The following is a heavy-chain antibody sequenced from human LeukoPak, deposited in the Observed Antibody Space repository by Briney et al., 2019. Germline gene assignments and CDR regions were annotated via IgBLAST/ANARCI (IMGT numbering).Heavy chain of an antibody. CDR2: MNPISGNT. D-gene: IGHD5-12*01. V-gene: IGHV1-8*01. CDR1: GYTFTNYD. CDR3: ARVLATQTYYYYMDV. J-gene: IGHJ6*03. Sequence: ASEKVSCKASGYTFTNYDINWVRQATGQGLEWMGWMNPISGNTGYAQKFQGRVTMTRNTSITTAYMELSSLRSEDTAVYYCARVLATQTYYYYMDVWGKGTTVTVSS.